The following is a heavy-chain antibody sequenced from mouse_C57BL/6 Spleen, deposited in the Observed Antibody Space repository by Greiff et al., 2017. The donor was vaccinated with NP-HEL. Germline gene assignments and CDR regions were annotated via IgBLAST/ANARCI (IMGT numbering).Heavy chain of an antibody. CDR3: ARGPGDAMDY. CDR2: INPSSGYT. V-gene: IGHV1-4*01. J-gene: IGHJ4*01. CDR1: GYTFTSYT. Sequence: QVQLQQSGAELARPGASVKMSCKASGYTFTSYTMHWVKQRPGQGLEWIGYINPSSGYTKYNQKFKDKATLTADKSSSTAYMQLSSLTSEDSAVYYCARGPGDAMDYWGQGTSVTVSS.